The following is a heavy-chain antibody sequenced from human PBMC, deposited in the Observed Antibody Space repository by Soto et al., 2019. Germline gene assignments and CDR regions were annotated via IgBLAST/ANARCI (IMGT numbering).Heavy chain of an antibody. D-gene: IGHD4-17*01. CDR2: IYYSGST. J-gene: IGHJ5*02. V-gene: IGHV4-39*01. CDR3: ARYIPIRSLNWFDR. CDR1: LGSISSSSYY. Sequence: PSETLSRTCTVSLGSISSSSYYWGWIRQPPGKGLEWIGSIYYSGSTYYNPSLKSRVTISVDTSKNQLYLKLSSVTAADTAVYYCARYIPIRSLNWFDRWGQGSRVTVSS.